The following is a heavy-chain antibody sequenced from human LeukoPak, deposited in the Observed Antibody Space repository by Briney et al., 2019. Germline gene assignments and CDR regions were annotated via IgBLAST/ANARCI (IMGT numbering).Heavy chain of an antibody. CDR3: ARLGLYDSSAVNWFDP. J-gene: IGHJ5*02. CDR2: IYYSGST. CDR1: VGSISSSSYY. V-gene: IGHV4-39*01. D-gene: IGHD3-22*01. Sequence: SETLSLTCTVSVGSISSSSYYWGWIRQPPGKGLEWIGSIYYSGSTYYNPSLKSRVTISVDTSKNQFSLKLSSVTAADTAVYYCARLGLYDSSAVNWFDPWGQGTLVTVSS.